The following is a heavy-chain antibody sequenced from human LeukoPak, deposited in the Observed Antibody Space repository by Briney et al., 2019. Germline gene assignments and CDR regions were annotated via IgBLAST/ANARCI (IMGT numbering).Heavy chain of an antibody. J-gene: IGHJ4*02. V-gene: IGHV3-9*01. CDR3: AKDRGATSHCPDY. CDR2: ISWNSGCI. D-gene: IGHD2-2*01. Sequence: GGSLRLSCAASGFTFDDYAMHWVRQAPGKGLEWVSGISWNSGCIGYADSVKGRFTISRDNAKNSLYLQMNSLRAEDTALYYCAKDRGATSHCPDYWGQGTLVTVSS. CDR1: GFTFDDYA.